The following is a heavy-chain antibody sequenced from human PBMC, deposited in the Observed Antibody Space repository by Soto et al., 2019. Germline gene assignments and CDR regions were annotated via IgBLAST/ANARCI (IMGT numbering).Heavy chain of an antibody. CDR3: AKEDTAGGLGPRLSPKIDI. D-gene: IGHD5-18*01. CDR1: GFTFSSYG. V-gene: IGHV3-30*18. Sequence: QVQLVESGGGVVQPGRSLRLSCAASGFTFSSYGMHWVRQAPGKGLEWVAVISYDGSNKYYADSVKGRFTISRDNSKNTLYLQMNSLRAEDTAVYYCAKEDTAGGLGPRLSPKIDIWGQGTMVTVSS. CDR2: ISYDGSNK. J-gene: IGHJ3*02.